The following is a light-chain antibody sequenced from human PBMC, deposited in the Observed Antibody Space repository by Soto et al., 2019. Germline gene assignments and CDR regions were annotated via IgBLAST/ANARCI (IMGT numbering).Light chain of an antibody. J-gene: IGKJ3*01. CDR1: QSVSSSY. CDR3: QQYGSSPVT. CDR2: GAT. V-gene: IGKV3-20*01. Sequence: EIVLTQSPGTLSLSPGERATLSCRASQSVSSSYLAWYQQKPRQAPRLLIYGATSTATGSPDRFSGSGSGTDFPLTISRLEPEDFAVYYCQQYGSSPVTFGPGNKVDIK.